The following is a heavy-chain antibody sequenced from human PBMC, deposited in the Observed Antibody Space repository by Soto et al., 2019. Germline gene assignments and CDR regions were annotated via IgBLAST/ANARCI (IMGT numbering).Heavy chain of an antibody. V-gene: IGHV3-30-3*01. Sequence: PGGSLRLSCAASGFTFSSYAMHWVRQAPGKGLEWVAVISYDGSNKYYADSVKGRFTISRDNSKNTVYLQMNSLRAEDTAVYYCARSYPNYSNFAYWGQGSLVTVSS. J-gene: IGHJ4*02. CDR2: ISYDGSNK. D-gene: IGHD2-21*01. CDR3: ARSYPNYSNFAY. CDR1: GFTFSSYA.